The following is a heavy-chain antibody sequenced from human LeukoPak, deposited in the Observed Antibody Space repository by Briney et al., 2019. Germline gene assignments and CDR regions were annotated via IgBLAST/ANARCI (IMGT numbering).Heavy chain of an antibody. Sequence: SETLSLTCTVSGGSISSSTSGWGWYWGCIRQPPGKGLEWIGSIYYSGSTYYNPSLKSRVTISVDTSKNQFSLKLSSVTAADTAVYYCAISISSYTFGGVIAGYYFDYWGQGTLVTVSS. V-gene: IGHV4-39*07. CDR2: IYYSGST. J-gene: IGHJ4*02. D-gene: IGHD3-16*02. CDR1: GGSISSSTSG. CDR3: AISISSYTFGGVIAGYYFDY.